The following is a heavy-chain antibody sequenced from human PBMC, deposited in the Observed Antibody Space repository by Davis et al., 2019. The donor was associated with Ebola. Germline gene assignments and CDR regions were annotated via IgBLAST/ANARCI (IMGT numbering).Heavy chain of an antibody. D-gene: IGHD6-6*01. CDR2: IKQDGGEK. Sequence: GESLNSCAASGFIFTNYWMSWVRQAPGKGPEWVAIIKQDGGEKYYVDSVKGRFTISRDNAKNSLFLQMNSLRAEDTAFYYCASGDGRGSSYDMDVWGQGTTVTVSS. V-gene: IGHV3-7*03. J-gene: IGHJ6*02. CDR1: GFIFTNYW. CDR3: ASGDGRGSSYDMDV.